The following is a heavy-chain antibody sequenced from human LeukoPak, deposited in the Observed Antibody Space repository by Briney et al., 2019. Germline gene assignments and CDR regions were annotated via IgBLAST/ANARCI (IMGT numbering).Heavy chain of an antibody. J-gene: IGHJ4*02. CDR3: ARSIIVGATKGYYFDY. V-gene: IGHV1-69*04. CDR1: GGTFSSYA. D-gene: IGHD1-26*01. Sequence: ASVKVSCKASGGTFSSYAISWVRQAPGQGLEWMGRIIPILGIANYAQKFQGRVTITADKSTSTAYMELSSLRSEDTAVYYCARSIIVGATKGYYFDYWGQGTLVTVSS. CDR2: IIPILGIA.